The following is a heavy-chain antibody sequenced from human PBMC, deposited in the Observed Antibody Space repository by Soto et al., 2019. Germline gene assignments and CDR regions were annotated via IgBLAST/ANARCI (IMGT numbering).Heavy chain of an antibody. J-gene: IGHJ6*02. CDR2: INHSGST. D-gene: IGHD2-15*01. Sequence: QVQLQQWGAGLLKPSETLSLTCAVDGGSFSGYYWSWIRQPPGKGLEWIGEINHSGSTNYNPSLKSGVTISVDTSKNQFSLKLSSVTAADTAVYYCARIVVVVAGLCYYGMDVWGQGTTVTVSS. V-gene: IGHV4-34*01. CDR1: GGSFSGYY. CDR3: ARIVVVVAGLCYYGMDV.